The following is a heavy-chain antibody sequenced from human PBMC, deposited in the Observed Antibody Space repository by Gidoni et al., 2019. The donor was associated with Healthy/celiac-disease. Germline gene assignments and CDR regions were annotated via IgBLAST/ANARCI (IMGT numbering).Heavy chain of an antibody. CDR2: IYYSGST. V-gene: IGHV4-30-4*01. J-gene: IGHJ3*02. CDR3: ARDPRLPDSFFDI. D-gene: IGHD2-15*01. Sequence: QVQLQESCPGLVKPSQTLSLTCTFSGGSISSGDSSWSWIRQPPGKGLAWIGYIYYSGSTYYNPSLKSRVTISVDTSKNQFSLKMSSVTAADTAVYYCARDPRLPDSFFDIWGQGTMVTVSS. CDR1: GGSISSGDSS.